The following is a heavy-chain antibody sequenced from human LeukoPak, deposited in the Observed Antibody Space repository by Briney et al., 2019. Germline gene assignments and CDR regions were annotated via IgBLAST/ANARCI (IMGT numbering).Heavy chain of an antibody. V-gene: IGHV3-21*01. Sequence: GGSLRLSCAASGFTFSSYTMNWVRQAPGKGLEWVSSITDSSSSMYYADSVKGRFTISRDNAKNSLYLQMNSLRAEDTAVYYCARAYSGTYGLGYYYMDVWGKGTTVTISS. D-gene: IGHD1-26*01. CDR1: GFTFSSYT. J-gene: IGHJ6*03. CDR2: ITDSSSSM. CDR3: ARAYSGTYGLGYYYMDV.